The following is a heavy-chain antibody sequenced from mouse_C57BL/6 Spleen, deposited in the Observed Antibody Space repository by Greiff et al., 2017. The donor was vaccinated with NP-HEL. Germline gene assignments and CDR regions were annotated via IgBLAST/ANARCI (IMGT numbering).Heavy chain of an antibody. Sequence: VQLQQPGAELVKPGASVKLSCKASGYTFTSYWMQWVKQRPGQGLEWIGEIDPSDSYTNYNQKFKGKATLTADTSSSTAYMQLSSLTSEDSAVYYCARGAKDYYAMDYWGQGTSVTVSS. CDR2: IDPSDSYT. V-gene: IGHV1-50*01. J-gene: IGHJ4*01. CDR1: GYTFTSYW. CDR3: ARGAKDYYAMDY. D-gene: IGHD3-1*01.